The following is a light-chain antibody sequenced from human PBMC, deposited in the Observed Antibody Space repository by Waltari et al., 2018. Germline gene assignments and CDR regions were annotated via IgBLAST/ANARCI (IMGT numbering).Light chain of an antibody. CDR3: QQFGSSPFT. V-gene: IGKV3-20*01. Sequence: EIVLTQSPGTLSLSPGERATLSCRASESVSSSHLAWYQQKPGQAPSLLIYAESYRATGIPDRFSGSGSGTDFTLTISRLEPEDFAVYYCQQFGSSPFTFGGGTKVEIK. CDR2: AES. J-gene: IGKJ4*01. CDR1: ESVSSSH.